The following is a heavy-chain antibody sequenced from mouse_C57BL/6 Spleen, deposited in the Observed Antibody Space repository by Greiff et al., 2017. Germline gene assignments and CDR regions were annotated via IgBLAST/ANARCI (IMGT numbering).Heavy chain of an antibody. D-gene: IGHD1-1*01. J-gene: IGHJ2*02. V-gene: IGHV1-80*01. CDR2: IYPGDGDT. CDR3: ASSCPITTVVAPFDY. Sequence: QVQLQQSGAELVKPGASVKISCKASGYAFSSYWMNWVKQRPGKGLEWIGQIYPGDGDTNYKGKFKGKATLTADKSTSTAYMQLISLTSEDSEVYFCASSCPITTVVAPFDYWGQGTSLTVSS. CDR1: GYAFSSYW.